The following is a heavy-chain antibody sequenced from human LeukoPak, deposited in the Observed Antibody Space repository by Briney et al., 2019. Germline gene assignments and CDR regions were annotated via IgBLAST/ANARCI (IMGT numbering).Heavy chain of an antibody. CDR1: GYTFTEHF. Sequence: ASVKVSCKASGYTFTEHFIHWVRQAPGQGLQYMGWIHPASANTAYAQMFNGRVTLTRDTPATTTYMELSGLRSDDTAVYYCARDLRPANLWGQGTLVTVSS. CDR3: ARDLRPANL. J-gene: IGHJ4*02. V-gene: IGHV1-2*02. CDR2: IHPASANT. D-gene: IGHD1-7*01.